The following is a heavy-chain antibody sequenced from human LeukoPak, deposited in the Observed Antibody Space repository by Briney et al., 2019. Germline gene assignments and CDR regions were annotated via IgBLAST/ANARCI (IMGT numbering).Heavy chain of an antibody. D-gene: IGHD3-22*01. CDR1: GYTFTSYG. J-gene: IGHJ4*02. CDR3: ARDLEYYDSSGYYQRGGYFDY. V-gene: IGHV1-18*01. CDR2: ISAYNGNT. Sequence: GASVKVSCKASGYTFTSYGISWVRQAPGQGLEWMGWISAYNGNTNYAQKLQGRGTMTTDTSTSTAYMELRSLRSDDTAVYYCARDLEYYDSSGYYQRGGYFDYWGQGTLVTVSS.